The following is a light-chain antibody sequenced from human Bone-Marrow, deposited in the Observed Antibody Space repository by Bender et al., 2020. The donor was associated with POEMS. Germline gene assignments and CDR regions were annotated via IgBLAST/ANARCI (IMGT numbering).Light chain of an antibody. V-gene: IGLV2-11*01. CDR1: SSDIGIYNY. CDR2: DVS. Sequence: QSVLTQPPSVSGAPGQRVTISCTGTSSDIGIYNYVSWYQQHPGEAPQLMIYDVSKRPSGVPDRFSGSKSGNTASLTISGLQAEDETDYYCCSYAGSYTWVFGGGTKLTVL. CDR3: CSYAGSYTWV. J-gene: IGLJ3*02.